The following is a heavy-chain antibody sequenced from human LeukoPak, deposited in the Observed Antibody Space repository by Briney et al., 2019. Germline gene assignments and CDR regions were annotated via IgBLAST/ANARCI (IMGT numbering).Heavy chain of an antibody. Sequence: PGGSLRLSCAASGFTFSSYGMHWVRQAPGKGLEWVAVISYDGSNKHYADSVKGRFTISRDNSKNTLYLQMNSLRAEDTAVYYCAKDGVPGTNYYYYYGMDVWGQGTTVTVSS. V-gene: IGHV3-30*18. CDR2: ISYDGSNK. CDR1: GFTFSSYG. CDR3: AKDGVPGTNYYYYYGMDV. D-gene: IGHD6-6*01. J-gene: IGHJ6*02.